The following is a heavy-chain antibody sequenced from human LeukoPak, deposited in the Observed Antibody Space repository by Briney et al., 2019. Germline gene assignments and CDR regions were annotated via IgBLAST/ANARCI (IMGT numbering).Heavy chain of an antibody. D-gene: IGHD1-26*01. CDR2: ISSSSSTI. J-gene: IGHJ1*01. CDR1: GFTFSSYS. CDR3: ARDRGGSYMYFQH. V-gene: IGHV3-48*04. Sequence: PGGSLRLSCAASGFTFSSYSMNWVRQAPGKGLKWLSYISSSSSTIYYADSVKGRFTISRDNAKNSLYLQMNSLRAEDTALYYCARDRGGSYMYFQHWGQGTLVTVSS.